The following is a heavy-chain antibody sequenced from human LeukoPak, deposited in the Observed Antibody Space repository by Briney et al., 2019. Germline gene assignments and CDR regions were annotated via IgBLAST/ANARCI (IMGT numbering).Heavy chain of an antibody. J-gene: IGHJ2*01. CDR2: FDPEDGET. D-gene: IGHD5-24*01. CDR1: GYTLTELS. V-gene: IGHV1-24*01. CDR3: ATDRMGRGWYFDL. Sequence: ASVKVSCKVSGYTLTELSMHWVRQAPGKGLEWIGGFDPEDGETIYAQKFQGRVTMTEDTSTDTAYMELSSLRSEDTAVCYCATDRMGRGWYFDLWGRGTLVTVSS.